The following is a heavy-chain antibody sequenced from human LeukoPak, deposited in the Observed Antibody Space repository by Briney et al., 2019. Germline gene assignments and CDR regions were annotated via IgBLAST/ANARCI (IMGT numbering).Heavy chain of an antibody. V-gene: IGHV3-23*01. D-gene: IGHD3-10*01. J-gene: IGHJ4*02. CDR3: AKDGIWFGTITGPADPYYFDY. CDR2: ISGSGGST. CDR1: RFTFSNYA. Sequence: PLGGSLRLSCAASRFTFSNYAMSWVRQAPGKGLEWVSGISGSGGSTYYADSVKGRFTISRDNSKNTLYLQMNSLRVEDTAVYYCAKDGIWFGTITGPADPYYFDYWGQGTLVTVSS.